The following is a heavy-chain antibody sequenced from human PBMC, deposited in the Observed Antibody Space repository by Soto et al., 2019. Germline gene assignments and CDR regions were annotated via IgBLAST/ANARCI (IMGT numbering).Heavy chain of an antibody. CDR1: GFTFSSYA. CDR3: ARSPHTSYDFWSGYYTGGDYYYYGMDV. J-gene: IGHJ6*02. V-gene: IGHV3-30-3*01. CDR2: ISYDGSNK. D-gene: IGHD3-3*01. Sequence: VQLVESGGGLVQPGGSLRLSCAASGFTFSSYAVHWVRQAPGKGLEWVAVISYDGSNKYYADSVKGRFTISRDNSKNTLYLQMNSLRAEDTAVYYCARSPHTSYDFWSGYYTGGDYYYYGMDVWGQGTTVTVSS.